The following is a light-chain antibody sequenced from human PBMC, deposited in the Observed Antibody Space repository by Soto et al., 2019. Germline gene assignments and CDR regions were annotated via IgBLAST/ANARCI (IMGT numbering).Light chain of an antibody. V-gene: IGKV1-9*01. CDR3: QHYNGH. CDR1: QAITNN. J-gene: IGKJ4*01. CDR2: EES. Sequence: DIHLTQSPSSLSASVGDRVTITCRASQAITNNLAWYQQKPGNPPRLLIYEESTLHSGVPSRFSGGRSGTEFTLSISSLQPDDFATYYCQHYNGHFGGGTKVDI.